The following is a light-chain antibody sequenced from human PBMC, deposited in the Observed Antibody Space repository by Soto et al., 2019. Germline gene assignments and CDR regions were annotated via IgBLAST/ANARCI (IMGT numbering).Light chain of an antibody. CDR2: EVS. Sequence: QSALTQPASVSGSPGQSITISCTGTSSDVGSYNYVSWYQQHPGKAPKLMIYEVSNRPSGVSNRFSGSKSGNTASLTISGLQAEDEADYYCSSYTSSSTVWVFGGGTKVTVL. J-gene: IGLJ3*02. V-gene: IGLV2-14*01. CDR3: SSYTSSSTVWV. CDR1: SSDVGSYNY.